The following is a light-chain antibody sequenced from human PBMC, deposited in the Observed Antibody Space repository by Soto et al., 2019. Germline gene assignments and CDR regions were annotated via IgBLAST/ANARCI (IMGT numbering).Light chain of an antibody. Sequence: EIVLTQSPGTLSLSPGERATLSCRASQSVSSTFFAWYQQKPGQAPRLLMFGESNRATGMPDRFSGSGSGTDFTLTISRLEPEDFAVYYCEQYGSSPRGTFGQGTKVEIK. J-gene: IGKJ1*01. V-gene: IGKV3-20*01. CDR2: GES. CDR1: QSVSSTF. CDR3: EQYGSSPRGT.